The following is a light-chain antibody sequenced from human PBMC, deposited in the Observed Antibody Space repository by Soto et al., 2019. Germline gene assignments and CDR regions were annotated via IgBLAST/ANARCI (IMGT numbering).Light chain of an antibody. CDR3: AAWDDSLSGYV. V-gene: IGLV1-47*01. CDR2: RNN. CDR1: SSNIGSNY. Sequence: QSVLTQPPSASGTPGQRVTISCSGSSSNIGSNYVYWYQQLPGTAPKLLIYRNNQRPSGVPDRFSGSKSGTSASPAISGLRSEDEADYYCAAWDDSLSGYVFGTGTKLTVL. J-gene: IGLJ1*01.